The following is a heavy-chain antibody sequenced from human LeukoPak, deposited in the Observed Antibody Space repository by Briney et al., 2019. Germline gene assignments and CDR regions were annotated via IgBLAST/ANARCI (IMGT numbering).Heavy chain of an antibody. CDR1: GYTFTSYD. Sequence: ASVKVSCKASGYTFTSYDINWVRQATGQGLEWMGWMNPNSGNTGYAQKFQGRVTMTRDTSTSTVYMELSSLRSEDTAVYYCARGGITMIVVVIPDPYYYYGMDVWGQGTTVTVSS. V-gene: IGHV1-8*01. CDR3: ARGGITMIVVVIPDPYYYYGMDV. CDR2: MNPNSGNT. D-gene: IGHD3-22*01. J-gene: IGHJ6*02.